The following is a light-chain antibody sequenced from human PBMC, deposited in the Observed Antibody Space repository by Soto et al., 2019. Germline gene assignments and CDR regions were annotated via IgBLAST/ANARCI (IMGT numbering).Light chain of an antibody. CDR1: QSVDTC. Sequence: DIQMTQSPSTLSASVGDRVTITCRASQSVDTCLAWYQQKPGKAPHLLIYNASSLETGVPSRFSGSGSVTEFTLTISSLQPDDFATYYCQQSYRYPLTFGQGTKVEIK. CDR2: NAS. CDR3: QQSYRYPLT. V-gene: IGKV1-5*03. J-gene: IGKJ1*01.